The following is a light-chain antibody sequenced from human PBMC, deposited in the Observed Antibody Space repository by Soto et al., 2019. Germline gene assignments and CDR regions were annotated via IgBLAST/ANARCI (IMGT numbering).Light chain of an antibody. V-gene: IGLV1-44*01. J-gene: IGLJ2*01. Sequence: QSVLTQPPSASGTPGQRVTISCSGSSSNLGSNTVNWYQQLPGTAPKLLLYSNNQRPSGVPDRFSGSKSGTSASLAISGLQSEDEADYYCAAWDDSLNGPNVVFGGGTKLTFL. CDR1: SSNLGSNT. CDR2: SNN. CDR3: AAWDDSLNGPNVV.